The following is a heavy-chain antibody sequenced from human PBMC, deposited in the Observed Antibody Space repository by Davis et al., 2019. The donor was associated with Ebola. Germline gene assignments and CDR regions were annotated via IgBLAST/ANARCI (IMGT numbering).Heavy chain of an antibody. Sequence: GESLKISCAGSAFTFSTYSMNWVRQAPGKGLEWVSSISSSGISIYYADSVKGRFTISRDNSKKTMYLQMDSLRAEDTAVYYCARSGLSFGVVKYHYGMDVWGKGTTVTVSS. CDR3: ARSGLSFGVVKYHYGMDV. V-gene: IGHV3-21*04. J-gene: IGHJ6*04. CDR1: AFTFSTYS. CDR2: ISSSGISI. D-gene: IGHD3-3*01.